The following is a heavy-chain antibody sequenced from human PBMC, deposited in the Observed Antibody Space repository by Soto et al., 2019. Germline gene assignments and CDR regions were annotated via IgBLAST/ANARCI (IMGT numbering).Heavy chain of an antibody. V-gene: IGHV1-69*12. CDR1: GGTFSSYA. D-gene: IGHD4-17*01. J-gene: IGHJ3*02. CDR2: IIPIFGTA. CDR3: ARHYGGKSAEDAFDI. Sequence: QVQLVQSGAEVKKPGSSVKVSCKASGGTFSSYAISWVRQAPGQGLEWMGGIIPIFGTANYAQKFQGRVTIXXDXSXITAYMELSSLRSEDTAVYYCARHYGGKSAEDAFDIWGQGTMVTVSS.